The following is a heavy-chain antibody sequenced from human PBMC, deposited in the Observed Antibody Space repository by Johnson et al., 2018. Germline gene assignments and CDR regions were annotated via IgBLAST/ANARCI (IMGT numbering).Heavy chain of an antibody. J-gene: IGHJ6*03. D-gene: IGHD1-26*01. Sequence: VQLVQSGGGVVPPGGSLRLSCTASGFTFDDYAMHWVRQRPGKGLEWVALVSWDGAGTFYADSVRGRFTVSSDNGEHSLYLQMNSLRAEDTALYYCAKDKVPGGIYSEPRGSYYYYYYMDVGGKGTTVTVSS. CDR1: GFTFDDYA. CDR3: AKDKVPGGIYSEPRGSYYYYYYMDV. CDR2: VSWDGAGT. V-gene: IGHV3-43D*03.